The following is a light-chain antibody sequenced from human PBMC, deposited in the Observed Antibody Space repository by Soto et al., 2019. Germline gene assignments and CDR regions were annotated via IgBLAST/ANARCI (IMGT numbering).Light chain of an antibody. V-gene: IGKV3-20*01. J-gene: IGKJ2*01. CDR3: PEHGGSPPYT. CDR1: QIVSSSY. Sequence: ELVLTPSPGTQFLSPGERATLSCRASQIVSSSYLAWYQQKAGQAPRLLIYGASNRATGIPDRFSGSGSGTDFTLSISRLEPEDFAVYHCPEHGGSPPYTFGPGTKVDIK. CDR2: GAS.